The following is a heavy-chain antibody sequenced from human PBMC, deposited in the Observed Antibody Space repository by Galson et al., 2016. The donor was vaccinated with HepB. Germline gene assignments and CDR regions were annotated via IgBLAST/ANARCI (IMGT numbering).Heavy chain of an antibody. D-gene: IGHD3-9*01. J-gene: IGHJ3*02. CDR2: IYFDYPYI. V-gene: IGHV5-51*01. CDR3: ARRRIANFEDAFDI. Sequence: QSGAEVKKSGESLKISCQASGFSFGAYWIAWVRHMPGKGLEWMGMIYFDYPYIRDSPSFHGQVTFSVDKSINTAYLHWSSLKASDSAMYYCARRRIANFEDAFDIWGQGTLLTVSS. CDR1: GFSFGAYW.